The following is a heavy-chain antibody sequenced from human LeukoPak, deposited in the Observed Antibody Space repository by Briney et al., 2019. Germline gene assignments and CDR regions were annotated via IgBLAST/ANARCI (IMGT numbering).Heavy chain of an antibody. CDR1: GYTFTDYF. CDR2: INPKRGGA. V-gene: IGHV1-2*02. CDR3: ARGPSHGAFDI. Sequence: ASVKVSCKTSGYTFTDYFLHWLRQAPGQGLEWMGWINPKRGGASYAQIFQGRATMTRDTSISTVYMELSSLKSDDTAVYYCARGPSHGAFDIWGQGTMVTVSS. J-gene: IGHJ3*02.